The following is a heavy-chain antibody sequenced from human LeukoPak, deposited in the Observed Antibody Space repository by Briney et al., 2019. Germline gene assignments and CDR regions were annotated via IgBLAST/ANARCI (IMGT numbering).Heavy chain of an antibody. Sequence: PGGSLRLSCAASGFTVSSNYMSWVRQAPGKGLEWVAVISYDGGNKYYADSVKGRFTISRDTSKTILYLQMNSLRAEDTAVYFCARERSDAFDIWGQGTMVTVSS. CDR1: GFTVSSNY. J-gene: IGHJ3*02. CDR2: ISYDGGNK. D-gene: IGHD4-17*01. V-gene: IGHV3-30-3*01. CDR3: ARERSDAFDI.